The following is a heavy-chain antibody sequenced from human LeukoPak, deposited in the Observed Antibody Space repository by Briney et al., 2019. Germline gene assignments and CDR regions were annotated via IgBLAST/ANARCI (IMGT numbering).Heavy chain of an antibody. CDR3: ARDIRGNYFDS. J-gene: IGHJ4*02. Sequence: GGSLRLSCVASGFIFDDSLMHWVRQAPGKGLEWISLISRDGSTPYYADSVKGRFTISRDNSKISLFLQMNSLTPEDTAVYYCARDIRGNYFDSWGQGTLVTVSS. V-gene: IGHV3-43*01. CDR2: ISRDGSTP. D-gene: IGHD3-16*01. CDR1: GFIFDDSL.